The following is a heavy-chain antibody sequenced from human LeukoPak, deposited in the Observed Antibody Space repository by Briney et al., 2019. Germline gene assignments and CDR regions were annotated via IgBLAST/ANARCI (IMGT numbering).Heavy chain of an antibody. V-gene: IGHV3-23*01. D-gene: IGHD3-10*01. Sequence: PGGSLRLSCAASGFTFSSYAMSWVRQAPGKGLECVSGITGSGSGTYYADSVKGQFTIPRDNAKNTLYLQTNSPRVEDTAVYYCAKSGERRRPYYFDCWGQGTLVTVSS. CDR1: GFTFSSYA. J-gene: IGHJ4*02. CDR2: ITGSGSGT. CDR3: AKSGERRRPYYFDC.